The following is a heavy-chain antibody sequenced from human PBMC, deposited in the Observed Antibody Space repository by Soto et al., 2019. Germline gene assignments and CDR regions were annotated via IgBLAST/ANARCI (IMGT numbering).Heavy chain of an antibody. Sequence: GGSLRLSCAASGFTFSSYAMSWVRQAPGKGLEWFSAISGSGGSTYYADTVKGRFTISRDNSKNTLYPQMNSLRAEDTAVYYCASNPADRRDGYKRDYWGQGTLVTVSS. J-gene: IGHJ4*02. CDR3: ASNPADRRDGYKRDY. D-gene: IGHD5-12*01. CDR2: ISGSGGST. CDR1: GFTFSSYA. V-gene: IGHV3-23*01.